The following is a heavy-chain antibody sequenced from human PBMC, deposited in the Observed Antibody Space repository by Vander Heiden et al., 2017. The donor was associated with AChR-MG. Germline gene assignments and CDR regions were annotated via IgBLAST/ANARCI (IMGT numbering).Heavy chain of an antibody. Sequence: EVQLVESGGGLIQPGGSLRLSCAASGFTVSSNYMGWVRQAPGKGLEWVSVIYSGGSTYYADSVKGRFTISRDNSKNTLYLQMNSLGAEDTAVYYCARDRRDGYNGVVWDYWGQGTLVTVSS. V-gene: IGHV3-53*01. CDR3: ARDRRDGYNGVVWDY. J-gene: IGHJ4*02. CDR1: GFTVSSNY. D-gene: IGHD2-8*01. CDR2: IYSGGST.